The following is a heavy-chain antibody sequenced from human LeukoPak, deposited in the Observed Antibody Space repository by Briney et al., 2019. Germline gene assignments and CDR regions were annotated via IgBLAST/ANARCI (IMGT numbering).Heavy chain of an antibody. D-gene: IGHD3-3*01. CDR3: ARGESGIYYDYGMDV. J-gene: IGHJ6*02. CDR1: GGSTSSYF. V-gene: IGHV4-59*01. Sequence: PSETLSLTCIDPGGSTSSYFWSWIRQPPGKGLEWIGYIYYSGSTNYNPSLKSRVTISVDTSKNQFSLKLSSVTAADTAVYYCARGESGIYYDYGMDVWGQGTTVTVSS. CDR2: IYYSGST.